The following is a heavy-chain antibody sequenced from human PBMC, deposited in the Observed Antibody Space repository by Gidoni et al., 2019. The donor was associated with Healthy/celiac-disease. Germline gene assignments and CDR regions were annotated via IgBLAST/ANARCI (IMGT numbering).Heavy chain of an antibody. CDR3: ACYGYSSSWYGGYFDY. J-gene: IGHJ4*02. Sequence: EVQLVESGGGLVQPGGSLRLSCAASGFTFSSYEMNWVRQAPGKGLEWVSYISSSGSTIYYADSVKGRFTISRDNAKNSLYLQMNSLRAEDTAVYYCACYGYSSSWYGGYFDYWGQGTLVTVSS. D-gene: IGHD6-13*01. CDR2: ISSSGSTI. V-gene: IGHV3-48*03. CDR1: GFTFSSYE.